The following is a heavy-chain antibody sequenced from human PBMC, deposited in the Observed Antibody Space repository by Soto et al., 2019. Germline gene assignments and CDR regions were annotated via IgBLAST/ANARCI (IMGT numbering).Heavy chain of an antibody. CDR3: ASYSGSYFPVGHDR. CDR1: GYTFTSYY. CDR2: INPSGGST. D-gene: IGHD1-26*01. V-gene: IGHV1-46*01. J-gene: IGHJ5*02. Sequence: ASVKVSCKASGYTFTSYYMHWVRQAPGQGLEWMGIINPSGGSTSYAQKFQGRVTMTRDTSTSTVYMELSSLRAEDTAVYFCASYSGSYFPVGHDRWGQGTLVTVSS.